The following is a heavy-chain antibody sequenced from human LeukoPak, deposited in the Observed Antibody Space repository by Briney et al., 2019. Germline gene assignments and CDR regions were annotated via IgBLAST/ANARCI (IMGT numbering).Heavy chain of an antibody. V-gene: IGHV3-21*01. Sequence: GGSLRLSCAASGFTFSSYSMNWVRQAPGKGLEWVSSISSSSSYIYYADSVKGRFTISRDNAKNSLYLQMNSLRAEDTAVYYCARERDAYCGGDRYSGVGDAFDIWGQGTMVTVSS. CDR3: ARERDAYCGGDRYSGVGDAFDI. J-gene: IGHJ3*02. D-gene: IGHD2-21*02. CDR2: ISSSSSYI. CDR1: GFTFSSYS.